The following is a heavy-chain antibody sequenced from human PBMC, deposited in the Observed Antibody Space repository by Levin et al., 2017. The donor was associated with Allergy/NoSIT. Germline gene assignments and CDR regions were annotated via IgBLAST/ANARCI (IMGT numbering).Heavy chain of an antibody. D-gene: IGHD6-6*01. CDR1: GYTFTSYG. Sequence: ASVKVSCKASGYTFTSYGISWVRQAPGQGLEWMGWISAYNGNTNYAQKLQGRVTMTTDTSTSTAYMELRSLRSDDTAVYYCAVGSSSRGAYYYYGMDVWGQGTTVTVSS. CDR2: ISAYNGNT. V-gene: IGHV1-18*01. CDR3: AVGSSSRGAYYYYGMDV. J-gene: IGHJ6*02.